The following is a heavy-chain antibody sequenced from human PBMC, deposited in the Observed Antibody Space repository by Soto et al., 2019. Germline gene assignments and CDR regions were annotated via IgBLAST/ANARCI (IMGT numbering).Heavy chain of an antibody. CDR2: IKQDGSEK. Sequence: GSLRLSCAASGFTFSSYWMSWVRQAPGKGLEWVANIKQDGSEKYYVDSVKGRFTISRDNAKNSLYLQMNSLRAEDTAVYYCARNWGFNYYDSSGYYGVRYYYGMDVWGQGTTVTVSS. D-gene: IGHD3-22*01. CDR1: GFTFSSYW. V-gene: IGHV3-7*03. CDR3: ARNWGFNYYDSSGYYGVRYYYGMDV. J-gene: IGHJ6*02.